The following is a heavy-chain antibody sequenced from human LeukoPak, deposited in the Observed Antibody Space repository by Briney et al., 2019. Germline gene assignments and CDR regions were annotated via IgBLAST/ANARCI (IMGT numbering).Heavy chain of an antibody. D-gene: IGHD2-15*01. CDR1: GGSISSYY. Sequence: SETLSLTCTVSGGSISSYYWIWIRQPPGKGLEWIGYIYYSGSTNYNPSLKSRVTISVDTSKNQFSLKLSSVTAADTAVYYCARDRLLYGMDVWGQGTTVTVSS. J-gene: IGHJ6*02. V-gene: IGHV4-59*01. CDR3: ARDRLLYGMDV. CDR2: IYYSGST.